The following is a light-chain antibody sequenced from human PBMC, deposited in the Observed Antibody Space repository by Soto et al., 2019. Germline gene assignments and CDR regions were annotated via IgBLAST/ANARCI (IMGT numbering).Light chain of an antibody. Sequence: ENVLTQSPGTLSFSPGERASLSCRASQTVHNAYLAWYQQKSGKAPRLLIFGASSRATGIPDRFSGSGSGTDFTLTISRLEPEDFAVYYCQQYGSSPTTFGQGTRLEIK. V-gene: IGKV3-20*01. CDR3: QQYGSSPTT. CDR2: GAS. CDR1: QTVHNAY. J-gene: IGKJ5*01.